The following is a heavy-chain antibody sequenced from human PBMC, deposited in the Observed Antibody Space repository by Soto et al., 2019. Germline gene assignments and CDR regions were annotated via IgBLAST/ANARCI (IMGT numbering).Heavy chain of an antibody. Sequence: SVKVSFKSSVYTFVTYCITLVRQAPGQDLEWLGWISLYNDETGYAQNLQGRANLTRDTATSTVYMELTSLTPDDTAVYYCATKRSYGCDSHFEYWGQGTLVNV. V-gene: IGHV1-18*04. CDR1: VYTFVTYC. CDR2: ISLYNDET. CDR3: ATKRSYGCDSHFEY. J-gene: IGHJ4*01. D-gene: IGHD3-16*02.